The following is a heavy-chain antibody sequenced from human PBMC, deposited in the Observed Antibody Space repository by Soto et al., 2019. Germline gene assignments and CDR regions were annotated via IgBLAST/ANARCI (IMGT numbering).Heavy chain of an antibody. V-gene: IGHV3-64*01. CDR1: GFTFSSYS. D-gene: IGHD6-6*01. Sequence: PGGSLRLSCAASGFTFSSYSLSWIRQAPGKGLEYVSTVGGSGVYTYYANSVQGRFTISRDNSKNTVYLQMGSLRPEDMAVYYCARRARPDFYYMDVWGKGTTVTVSS. CDR3: ARRARPDFYYMDV. CDR2: VGGSGVYT. J-gene: IGHJ6*03.